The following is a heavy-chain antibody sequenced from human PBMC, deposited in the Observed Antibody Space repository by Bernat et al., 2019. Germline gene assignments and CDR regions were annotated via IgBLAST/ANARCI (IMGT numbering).Heavy chain of an antibody. CDR3: AKDRGNSVRYYSYYYGMDV. J-gene: IGHJ6*02. V-gene: IGHV3-30*18. Sequence: QVQLVESGGGVAQPGRSLRLSCAASGFTFSSYGMHWVRQAPGKGLEWAAIISSDGSNKYYADSVKGRFTISRDNSKNTLYLQMNSLRAEDTAVYYCAKDRGNSVRYYSYYYGMDVWGQGTTVTVSS. CDR2: ISSDGSNK. D-gene: IGHD4-23*01. CDR1: GFTFSSYG.